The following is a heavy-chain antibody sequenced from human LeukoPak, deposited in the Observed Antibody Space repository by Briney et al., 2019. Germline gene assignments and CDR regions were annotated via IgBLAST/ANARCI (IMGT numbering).Heavy chain of an antibody. J-gene: IGHJ4*02. D-gene: IGHD5-24*01. CDR3: ARAAPQERWLVDY. V-gene: IGHV3-48*03. Sequence: GGSLRLSCAASGFTFSSYEMNWVRQAPGKGLEWVSYISSSGSTIYYADSVKGRFTISRDNAKNSLYLQMNSLRAEDTAVYYCARAAPQERWLVDYWGQGTLVTVSS. CDR2: ISSSGSTI. CDR1: GFTFSSYE.